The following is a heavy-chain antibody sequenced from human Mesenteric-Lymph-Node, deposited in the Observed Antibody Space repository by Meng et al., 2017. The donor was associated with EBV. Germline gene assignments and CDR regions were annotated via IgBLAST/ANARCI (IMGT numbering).Heavy chain of an antibody. Sequence: VHLGEAGGGVVQPGRSLGLSCAALGFTFSGNPMHWVRQAPGKGLDWVALISHDGKVQYYADSVKGRFTISRDNSKNTLYLQLNSLRDEDTAVYHCARDYSPSDWGQGTLVTVSS. CDR2: ISHDGKVQ. V-gene: IGHV3-30*04. D-gene: IGHD2-15*01. CDR1: GFTFSGNP. CDR3: ARDYSPSD. J-gene: IGHJ4*02.